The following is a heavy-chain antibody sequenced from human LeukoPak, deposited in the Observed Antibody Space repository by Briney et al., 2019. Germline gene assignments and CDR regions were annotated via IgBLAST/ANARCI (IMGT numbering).Heavy chain of an antibody. V-gene: IGHV4-59*01. CDR2: MHYSGGA. D-gene: IGHD1-26*01. CDR1: SGSITSYY. J-gene: IGHJ4*02. CDR3: ARDIRIVGATHYFDQ. Sequence: SETLSLTCTVSSGSITSYYWSWVRQPPGKGLEWVGYMHYSGGATYYPSLKSRVAMSIDASKNQFSLKLSSVTAADTAVYFCARDIRIVGATHYFDQWGQGTPVTVSS.